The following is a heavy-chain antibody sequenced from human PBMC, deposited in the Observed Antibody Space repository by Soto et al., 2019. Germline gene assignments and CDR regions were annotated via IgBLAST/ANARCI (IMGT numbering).Heavy chain of an antibody. CDR2: ISAYNGNT. CDR1: GYTFTSYG. V-gene: IGHV1-18*01. CDR3: ARSDCSGGSCYYNWFDP. Sequence: ASVKVSCKASGYTFTSYGISWVRQAPGQGLEWMGWISAYNGNTNYAQKLQGRVTMTTDTSTSTAYMELRSLRSDDTAVYYCARSDCSGGSCYYNWFDPWGQGTLVTVSS. J-gene: IGHJ5*02. D-gene: IGHD2-15*01.